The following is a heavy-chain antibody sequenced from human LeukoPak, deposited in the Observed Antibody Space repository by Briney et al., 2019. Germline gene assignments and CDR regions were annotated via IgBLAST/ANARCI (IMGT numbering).Heavy chain of an antibody. J-gene: IGHJ4*01. V-gene: IGHV4-39*02. CDR1: GGSISSSSYY. Sequence: SETLSLTCTVSGGSISSSSYYWGWIRQPPGKGLEWIGSIYYSGSTYYNPSLKSRVTISVDTSKNQFSLKLSSVTAADTAVYYCARDGIDVAGTGYFDYWDHGTLVTVSS. CDR3: ARDGIDVAGTGYFDY. D-gene: IGHD6-13*01. CDR2: IYYSGST.